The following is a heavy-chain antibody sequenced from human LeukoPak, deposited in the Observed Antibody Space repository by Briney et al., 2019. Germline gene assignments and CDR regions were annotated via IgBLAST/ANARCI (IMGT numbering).Heavy chain of an antibody. CDR1: GFTFSSYG. D-gene: IGHD2-2*01. J-gene: IGHJ5*02. V-gene: IGHV3-30*03. Sequence: HPGGSLRLSCAASGFTFSSYGMHWVLQAPGKGLEWVAAISYDGSSKYYADSVKGRFSVSRDNSKNTLYLQMSSLRPEDTAVYYCARDHQLQNGNWFDPWGQGTLVTVSS. CDR2: ISYDGSSK. CDR3: ARDHQLQNGNWFDP.